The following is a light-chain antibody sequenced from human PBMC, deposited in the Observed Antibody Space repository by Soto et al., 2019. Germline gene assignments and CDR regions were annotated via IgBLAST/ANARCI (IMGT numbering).Light chain of an antibody. Sequence: QSALTQPASVSGSPGQSITISCTGTSSGVGGYNYVSWYQQHPGKAPKLMIYEVSNRPSGVSNRFSGSKSGNTASLTISGLQAEDEADYYCISYTVSRSYVFGTGTKLTVL. CDR1: SSGVGGYNY. J-gene: IGLJ1*01. CDR3: ISYTVSRSYV. CDR2: EVS. V-gene: IGLV2-14*01.